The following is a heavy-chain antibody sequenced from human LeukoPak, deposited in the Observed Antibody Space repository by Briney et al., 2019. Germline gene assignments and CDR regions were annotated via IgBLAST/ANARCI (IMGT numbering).Heavy chain of an antibody. CDR3: AREGVPRRGYDAFDI. V-gene: IGHV1-2*02. J-gene: IGHJ3*02. CDR1: GYTFTGYY. D-gene: IGHD3-10*01. CDR2: ISPDSGGT. Sequence: ASVKVSCKASGYTFTGYYMHWVRQAPGQGLEWMGWISPDSGGTNYAQKFQGRVTMTRDTSISTIYMELCSLTSDDTAVYYFAREGVPRRGYDAFDIWGQGTMVTVSS.